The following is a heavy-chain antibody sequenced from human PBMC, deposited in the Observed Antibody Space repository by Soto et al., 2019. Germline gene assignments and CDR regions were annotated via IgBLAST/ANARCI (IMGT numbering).Heavy chain of an antibody. J-gene: IGHJ4*02. CDR1: GFTFSNYA. CDR3: ARDRAHIRGFDY. V-gene: IGHV3-30-3*01. D-gene: IGHD3-10*01. Sequence: QVQLVESGGGVVQPGRSLRLSCAASGFTFSNYAMHWVRQAPGKGLEWVAIISYGGSSKDYADSVKGRFTISRDDSKNTLYLEMASLRAEDTAVYYCARDRAHIRGFDYWGQGTLVTVSS. CDR2: ISYGGSSK.